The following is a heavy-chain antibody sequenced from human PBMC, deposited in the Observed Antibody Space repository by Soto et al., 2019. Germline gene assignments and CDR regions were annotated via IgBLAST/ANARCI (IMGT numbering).Heavy chain of an antibody. V-gene: IGHV3-13*01. Sequence: EVQLVESGGGLVQPGGSLRLSCAASGFTFSSYDMHWVHQATGKGLEWVSVIGTAGDTYYPGSVKGRFTISRENAKNSLYLQMNSLRAEDTAVYYCARDIRYCSGNSCYSGGMDVWGQGTTVTVSS. CDR3: ARDIRYCSGNSCYSGGMDV. CDR1: GFTFSSYD. CDR2: IGTAGDT. D-gene: IGHD2-15*01. J-gene: IGHJ6*02.